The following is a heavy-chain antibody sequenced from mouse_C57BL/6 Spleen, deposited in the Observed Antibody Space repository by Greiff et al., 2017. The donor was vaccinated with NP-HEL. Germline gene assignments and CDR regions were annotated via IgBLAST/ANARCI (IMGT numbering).Heavy chain of an antibody. V-gene: IGHV2-6*03. D-gene: IGHD4-1*01. J-gene: IGHJ4*01. Sequence: VQLQESGPSLVAPSQSLSITCTVSGFSLTSYGVHWVRQPPGKGLEWLVVIWSDGSTTYNSALKSRLSISKDNSKSQVFLKMNSLQTDDTAMYYCARSGTSSYAMDYWGQGTSVTVSS. CDR1: GFSLTSYG. CDR3: ARSGTSSYAMDY. CDR2: IWSDGST.